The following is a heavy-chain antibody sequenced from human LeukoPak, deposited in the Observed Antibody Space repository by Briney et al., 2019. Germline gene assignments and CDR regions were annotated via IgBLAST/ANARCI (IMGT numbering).Heavy chain of an antibody. J-gene: IGHJ6*03. CDR3: ARVIAAAGNYYYYYMDV. D-gene: IGHD6-13*01. V-gene: IGHV4-61*02. CDR1: GGSISSGGYY. CDR2: IYTSGST. Sequence: SQTLSLTCTVSGGSISSGGYYWSWIRQPAGKGLEWIGRIYTSGSTNYNPSLKSRVTMSVDTSKNQFSLKLSSVTAADTAVYYCARVIAAAGNYYYYYMDVWGKGTTVTVSS.